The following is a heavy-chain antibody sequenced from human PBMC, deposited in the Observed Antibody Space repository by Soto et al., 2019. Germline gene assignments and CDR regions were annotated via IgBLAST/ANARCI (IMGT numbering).Heavy chain of an antibody. V-gene: IGHV3-11*01. D-gene: IGHD6-13*01. J-gene: IGHJ4*02. CDR2: ISSSGSTI. CDR3: ARDRIAAQYYFDY. Sequence: GGSLRLSCAASGFTFSDYYMSWIRQAPGKGLEWVSYISSSGSTIYYADSVKGRFTISRDNAKNSLYLQMNSLRAEDTAVYYCARDRIAAQYYFDYWGQGTLVTVSS. CDR1: GFTFSDYY.